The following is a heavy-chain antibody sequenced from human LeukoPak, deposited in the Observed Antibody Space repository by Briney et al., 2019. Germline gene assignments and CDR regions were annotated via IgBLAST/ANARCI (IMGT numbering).Heavy chain of an antibody. CDR3: TTDYGSSISSYYYYGMDV. J-gene: IGHJ6*02. CDR2: IKSKAYGGTT. V-gene: IGHV3-15*01. Sequence: GGSLRLSCAASGFTFSNAWMSWVRQAPGKGLEWVGRIKSKAYGGTTDYAAPVKGRFTISRDDSKNTLYLQMNSQKTEDTAVYYCTTDYGSSISSYYYYGMDVWGQGTTVIVSS. CDR1: GFTFSNAW. D-gene: IGHD2-21*01.